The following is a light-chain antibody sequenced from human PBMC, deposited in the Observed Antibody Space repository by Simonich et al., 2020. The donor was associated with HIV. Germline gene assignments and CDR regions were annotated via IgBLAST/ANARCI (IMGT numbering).Light chain of an antibody. CDR3: QQYDNLPLT. CDR2: DAS. Sequence: DIQMTQSPSSLSSSVVDRVTITCQTSQDISNYLNWSQQKPGKAPKLLIYDASNLETGVPSRFSGSGSGTDFTFTISSLQPEDIATYYCQQYDNLPLTFGGGTKVEIK. J-gene: IGKJ4*01. V-gene: IGKV1-33*01. CDR1: QDISNY.